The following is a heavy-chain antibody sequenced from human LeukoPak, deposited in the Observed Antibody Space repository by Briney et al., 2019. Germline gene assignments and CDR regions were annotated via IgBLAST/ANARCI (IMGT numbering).Heavy chain of an antibody. V-gene: IGHV4-59*08. CDR1: GGSISSYY. Sequence: PSETLSLTCTVSGGSISSYYWSWIRQPPGKGLEWIGYIYYSGSTHYNPSLKSRVTISVDTSKNQFSLKLSSVPAADTAVYYCARLTIDYSSGLLWGQGTLVTVSS. D-gene: IGHD6-19*01. J-gene: IGHJ1*01. CDR2: IYYSGST. CDR3: ARLTIDYSSGLL.